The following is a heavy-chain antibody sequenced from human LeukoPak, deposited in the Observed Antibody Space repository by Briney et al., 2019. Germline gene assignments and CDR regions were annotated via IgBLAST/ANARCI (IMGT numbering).Heavy chain of an antibody. CDR2: ISGSGGST. Sequence: TGGSLRLSCAASGFTFSSYAMSWVRQAPGKGLEWVSAISGSGGSTYYADSVKGRFTISRDNSKNTLYLQMNSLRAEDTAVYYCARAWDTSYYFDYWGQGTLVTVSS. CDR3: ARAWDTSYYFDY. CDR1: GFTFSSYA. D-gene: IGHD5-18*01. V-gene: IGHV3-23*01. J-gene: IGHJ4*02.